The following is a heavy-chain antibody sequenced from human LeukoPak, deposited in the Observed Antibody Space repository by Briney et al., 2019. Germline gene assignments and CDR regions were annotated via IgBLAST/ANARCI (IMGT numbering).Heavy chain of an antibody. J-gene: IGHJ4*02. Sequence: PGGSLRLACAASGFTFSSYAMSWVRQAPGKGLEWVSAISGSGGSTYYADSVKGRFTISRDNSKNTLYLQMNSLRAEDTAVYYCARGTCYYDSSGYYSQDYWGQGTLVTVSS. D-gene: IGHD3-22*01. V-gene: IGHV3-23*01. CDR3: ARGTCYYDSSGYYSQDY. CDR2: ISGSGGST. CDR1: GFTFSSYA.